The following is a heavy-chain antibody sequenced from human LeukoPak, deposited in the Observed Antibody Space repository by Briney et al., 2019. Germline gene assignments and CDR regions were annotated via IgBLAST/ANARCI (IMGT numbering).Heavy chain of an antibody. CDR1: GGSFSGYY. J-gene: IGHJ4*02. D-gene: IGHD2-2*03. V-gene: IGHV4-34*01. CDR2: INHSGST. CDR3: ARGLSWISFKYYFDY. Sequence: SETLSLTCAVYGGSFSGYYWSWIRQPPGKGLEWIGEINHSGSTNYNPSLKSRVTISVDTSKNQFSLKPSSVTAADTAVYYCARGLSWISFKYYFDYWGQGTLVTVSS.